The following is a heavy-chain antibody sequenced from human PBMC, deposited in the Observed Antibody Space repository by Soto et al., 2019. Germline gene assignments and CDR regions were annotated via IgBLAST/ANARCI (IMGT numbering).Heavy chain of an antibody. CDR1: GYTLTDLS. CDR3: ATTGRPSIAAYRWFDP. D-gene: IGHD6-6*01. Sequence: ASVKVSCKVSGYTLTDLSMHWVRQAPGKGLEWMGGFDPEDGETIYAQKFQGRVTMTEDTSTDTAYMELSSLRSEDTAVYYCATTGRPSIAAYRWFDPWGQGTLVTVSS. CDR2: FDPEDGET. V-gene: IGHV1-24*01. J-gene: IGHJ5*02.